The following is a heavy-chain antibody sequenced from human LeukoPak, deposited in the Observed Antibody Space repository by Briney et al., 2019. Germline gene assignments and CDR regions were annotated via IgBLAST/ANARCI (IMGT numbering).Heavy chain of an antibody. CDR1: GYTFTGYY. V-gene: IGHV1-2*02. J-gene: IGHJ2*01. CDR2: MNPTSGYT. D-gene: IGHD5-18*01. Sequence: ASVKVSCKASGYTFTGYYMHWVRQAPGQGLEWMGWMNPTSGYTGYAQKFQGRVTMTRDTSISTAYKELSSLRSDDTAVYYCARMRGYSLGYWYLDLWGRGTLVTVSS. CDR3: ARMRGYSLGYWYLDL.